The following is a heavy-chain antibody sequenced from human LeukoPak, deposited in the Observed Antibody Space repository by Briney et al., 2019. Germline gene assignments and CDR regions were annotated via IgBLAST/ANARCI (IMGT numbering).Heavy chain of an antibody. D-gene: IGHD2-2*02. CDR3: ARKSTSFYTPFDY. CDR1: GGSSSSSSSY. CDR2: IYQSGST. V-gene: IGHV4-39*01. Sequence: SETLSLTCTVSGGSSSSSSSYWGWIRQPPGKVLEWIGDIYQSGSTYCNPSLKSRVAMSVDTSKNQFSLKLSSVTAADTAVYYCARKSTSFYTPFDYWGQGALVTVSS. J-gene: IGHJ4*02.